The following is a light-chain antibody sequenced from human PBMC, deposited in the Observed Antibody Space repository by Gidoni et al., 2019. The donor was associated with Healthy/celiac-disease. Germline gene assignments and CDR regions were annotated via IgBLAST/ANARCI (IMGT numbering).Light chain of an antibody. CDR1: RSNIGNNY. CDR3: GTWDSSLSAVV. Sequence: QSVLTQPPSVSPAPGQKVTISCSGSRSNIGNNYVSWFQQLPGTAPKLLIYDNNKRPSGIPDRFSGSKSGTSATLGITGLQTGDEADYYCGTWDSSLSAVVFGGGTKLTVL. CDR2: DNN. V-gene: IGLV1-51*01. J-gene: IGLJ2*01.